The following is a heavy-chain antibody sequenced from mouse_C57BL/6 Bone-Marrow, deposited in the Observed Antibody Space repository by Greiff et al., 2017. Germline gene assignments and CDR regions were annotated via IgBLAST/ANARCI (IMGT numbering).Heavy chain of an antibody. D-gene: IGHD1-1*01. J-gene: IGHJ2*01. V-gene: IGHV5-4*01. Sequence: EVQLQESGGGLVKPGGSLKLSCAASGFTFSSYAMSWVRQTPEKRLEWVATISDGGSYTYYPDNVKGRFTISRDNAKNNLYLQMSHLKSEDTAMYYCARDGGTTVVAQYYFDYWGQGTTLTVSS. CDR1: GFTFSSYA. CDR2: ISDGGSYT. CDR3: ARDGGTTVVAQYYFDY.